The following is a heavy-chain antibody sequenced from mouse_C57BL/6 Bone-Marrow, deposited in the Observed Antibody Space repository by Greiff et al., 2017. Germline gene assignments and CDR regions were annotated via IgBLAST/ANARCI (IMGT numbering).Heavy chain of an antibody. D-gene: IGHD1-1*01. V-gene: IGHV6-6*01. CDR3: TRLTTVVVPYFDY. CDR1: GFTFSDAW. Sequence: DVMLVESGGGLVQPGGSMKLSCAASGFTFSDAWMDWVRQSPEKGLEWVAEIRNKANNHATYYAESVKGRFTISRDDSKSSVYLQMNSLRAEDTGIYYCTRLTTVVVPYFDYWGQGTTLTVSS. CDR2: IRNKANNHAT. J-gene: IGHJ2*01.